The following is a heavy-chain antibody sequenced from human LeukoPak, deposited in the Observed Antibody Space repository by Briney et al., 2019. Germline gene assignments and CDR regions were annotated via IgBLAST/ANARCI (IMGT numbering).Heavy chain of an antibody. CDR1: GFTFGNYA. Sequence: PGGSLRLSCAASGFTFGNYAMSWVRQAPGKGLEWVSAISGSGGSTYYADSVKGRFTISRDNSKNTLYLQMNSLRAEDTAVYYCAKETELAARPGGIDYWGQGTLVTVSS. D-gene: IGHD6-6*01. CDR3: AKETELAARPGGIDY. V-gene: IGHV3-23*01. CDR2: ISGSGGST. J-gene: IGHJ4*02.